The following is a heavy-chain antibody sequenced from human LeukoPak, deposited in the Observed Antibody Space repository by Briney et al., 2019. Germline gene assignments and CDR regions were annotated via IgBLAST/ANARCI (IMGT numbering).Heavy chain of an antibody. V-gene: IGHV4-30-4*01. Sequence: SETLSLTCTVSGGSISSGDYYWSWIRQPPGKGLEWIGYIYYSGSTYYNPSLKSRVTISVDTSKNKFSLKLSSVTAADTAVYYCARDSLAYCGGDCHTGGMDVWGQGTTVTVSS. CDR3: ARDSLAYCGGDCHTGGMDV. J-gene: IGHJ6*02. CDR1: GGSISSGDYY. CDR2: IYYSGST. D-gene: IGHD2-21*02.